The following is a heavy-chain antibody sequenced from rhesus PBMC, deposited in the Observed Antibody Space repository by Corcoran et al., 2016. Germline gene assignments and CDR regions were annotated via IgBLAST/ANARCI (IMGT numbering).Heavy chain of an antibody. CDR1: GGSLADYL. J-gene: IGHJ4*01. CDR2: SGGRRGTT. D-gene: IGHD1-26*01. CDR3: ATKQSSNWNYDF. V-gene: IGHV4-165*01. Sequence: QVQLQEAGPGLVKPSETLSLRCGVSGGSLADYLWGWIRQPPGKGLEWIGYSGGRRGTTYYNPSFKSRVTISTATSKNQFSLRLTSVTAADTAVYYCATKQSSNWNYDFWGQGVLVTVST.